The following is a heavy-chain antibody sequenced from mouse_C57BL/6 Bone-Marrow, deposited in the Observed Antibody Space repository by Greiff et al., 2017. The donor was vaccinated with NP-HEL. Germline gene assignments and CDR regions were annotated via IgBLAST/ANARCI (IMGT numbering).Heavy chain of an antibody. D-gene: IGHD1-1*01. V-gene: IGHV1-19*01. Sequence: VQLQQSGPVLVKPGASVKMSCKASGYTFTDYYMNWVKQSHGKSLEWIGVINPYNGGTSYNQKFKGKATLTVDKSSSTAYMELNSLTSEDSAVYYCSIYYYGSSSYYFDYWGQGTTLTVSS. J-gene: IGHJ2*01. CDR3: SIYYYGSSSYYFDY. CDR2: INPYNGGT. CDR1: GYTFTDYY.